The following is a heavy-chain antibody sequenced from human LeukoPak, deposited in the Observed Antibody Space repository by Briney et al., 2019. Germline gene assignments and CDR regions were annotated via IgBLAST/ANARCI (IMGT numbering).Heavy chain of an antibody. J-gene: IGHJ4*02. CDR2: INPSGGST. Sequence: ASVKVSCKASGYTFTSYYMHWVRQAPGQGLEWMGIINPSGGSTSYAQKFQGRVTMTRDTSTSTVYMELSSLRSEDTAVYYCARDLGKVGRAYYYDSSGYYPDDYWGQGTLVTVSS. CDR3: ARDLGKVGRAYYYDSSGYYPDDY. D-gene: IGHD3-22*01. V-gene: IGHV1-46*01. CDR1: GYTFTSYY.